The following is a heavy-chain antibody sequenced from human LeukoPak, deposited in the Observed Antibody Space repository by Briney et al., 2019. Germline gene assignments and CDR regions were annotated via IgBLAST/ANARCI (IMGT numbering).Heavy chain of an antibody. J-gene: IGHJ4*02. V-gene: IGHV3-23*01. CDR3: GKRVATGVEVDYFDY. CDR1: GFTFRSYA. D-gene: IGHD2-15*01. CDR2: ISGSGGSK. Sequence: GGPLSLPCEPSGFTFRSYAMIYVRQAPGKGLEWVSVISGSGGSKYYADSVKGRFTISRDNSKNTLYLQMNSLGAEDTAVYYCGKRVATGVEVDYFDYWGQGTLVTVSS.